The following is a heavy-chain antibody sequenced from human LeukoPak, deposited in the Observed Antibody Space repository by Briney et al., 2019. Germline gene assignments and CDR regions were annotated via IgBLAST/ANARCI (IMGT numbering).Heavy chain of an antibody. Sequence: GGSLRLSCAASRFTVSTNYMSWVRQAPGKGLEWVSEIYSGGNTYYAASVKGRFSISRDTSKNTVYLQMNNLRAEDTAVYYCARVLRESGAFDIWGQGTMVTVSS. V-gene: IGHV3-53*01. CDR3: ARVLRESGAFDI. D-gene: IGHD3-10*01. CDR1: RFTVSTNY. CDR2: IYSGGNT. J-gene: IGHJ3*02.